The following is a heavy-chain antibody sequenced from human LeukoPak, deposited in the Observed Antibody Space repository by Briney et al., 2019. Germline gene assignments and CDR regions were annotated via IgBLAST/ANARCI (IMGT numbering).Heavy chain of an antibody. J-gene: IGHJ4*02. Sequence: SETLSLTCTVSGGSISSYYWSWIRQPPGKGLEWIGCIYYSGSTYYNPSLKSRVTISVDTSKNQFSLKLSSVTAADTAVYYCARSPMVRGVIIANYFDYWGQGTLVTVSS. CDR2: IYYSGST. V-gene: IGHV4-59*08. D-gene: IGHD3-10*01. CDR1: GGSISSYY. CDR3: ARSPMVRGVIIANYFDY.